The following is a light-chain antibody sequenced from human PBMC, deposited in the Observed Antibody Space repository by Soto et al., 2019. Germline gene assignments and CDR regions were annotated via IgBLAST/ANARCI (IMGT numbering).Light chain of an antibody. J-gene: IGKJ1*01. CDR3: QQRFSWPPWT. CDR1: EDVDIY. V-gene: IGKV3-11*01. CDR2: DTS. Sequence: EVVLTQSPATLSLSPGGRATLSCRASEDVDIYLAWYQQRPGQAPRLLIYDTSKRATGIPARFTGTGSGTVFTLTISSLEPEDFAVYYCQQRFSWPPWTFGQGTKVETK.